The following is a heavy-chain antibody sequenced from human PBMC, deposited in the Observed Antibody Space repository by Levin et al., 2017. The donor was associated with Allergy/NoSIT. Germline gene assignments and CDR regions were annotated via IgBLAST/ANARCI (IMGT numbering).Heavy chain of an antibody. CDR2: ISYDGSHE. CDR3: ARGEDNSPLDY. Sequence: GESLKISCAVSRFSFSSFAMHWVRQAPGKGLEWVALISYDGSHEYYADSVKGRFTISRDNSKNTLYLQMNSLRADDTALYYCARGEDNSPLDYWGQGTLVTVSS. V-gene: IGHV3-30*03. J-gene: IGHJ4*02. CDR1: RFSFSSFA. D-gene: IGHD3-10*01.